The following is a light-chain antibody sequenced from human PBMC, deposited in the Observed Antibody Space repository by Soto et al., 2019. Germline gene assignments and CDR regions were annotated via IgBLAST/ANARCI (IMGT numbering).Light chain of an antibody. CDR3: AAWDDSLNGYV. CDR2: SNN. Sequence: QSVLTQPSSASGTPGQRVTISCSGSSSNIGSNTVNWYQQFPGPAPKLLIYSNNHRASGVPDRFSGSKSGTSASLAISGLQSEDEADYYCAAWDDSLNGYVFGTGTKLTVL. J-gene: IGLJ1*01. V-gene: IGLV1-44*01. CDR1: SSNIGSNT.